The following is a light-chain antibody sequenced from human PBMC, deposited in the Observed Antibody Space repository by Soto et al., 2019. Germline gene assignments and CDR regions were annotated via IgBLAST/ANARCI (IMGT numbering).Light chain of an antibody. J-gene: IGKJ1*01. Sequence: DIQMTQSPSSLSASVGDRVTITCRASQNIDIYLNWYQQKPGTAPKVLISGASNLQRGVPSRFSGSGSGTDFTLTINNLQTEDFASYFCQQTFNSPPWTFGQGTKVDIK. V-gene: IGKV1-39*01. CDR1: QNIDIY. CDR3: QQTFNSPPWT. CDR2: GAS.